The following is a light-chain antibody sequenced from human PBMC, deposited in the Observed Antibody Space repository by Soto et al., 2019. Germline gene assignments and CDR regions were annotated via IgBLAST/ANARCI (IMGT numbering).Light chain of an antibody. CDR3: QQYNSYPRT. Sequence: DIQMTQSPSTLSASVGATVTITCRASQTIGTWLAWYQQKNAKAPKLLIYKASTLESGVPSRFSGSGSGTEFTLTISRLQADDFQTYYCQQYNSYPRTFGQGTKVDIK. CDR1: QTIGTW. J-gene: IGKJ1*01. CDR2: KAS. V-gene: IGKV1-5*03.